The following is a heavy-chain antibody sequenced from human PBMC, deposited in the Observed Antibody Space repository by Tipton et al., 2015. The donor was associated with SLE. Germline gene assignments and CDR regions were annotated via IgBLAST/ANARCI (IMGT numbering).Heavy chain of an antibody. CDR1: GVIFSTLA. V-gene: IGHV3-23*01. Sequence: LSLTCAASGVIFSTLAMSWVRQAPGKGLEWVSGIRGSGGSTYYADSVKGWFTISRDNAKNTLYLQMNSLRAEDTAVYYCTRVESTSWAFDIWGQGTIVTVSS. J-gene: IGHJ3*02. CDR2: IRGSGGST. D-gene: IGHD2/OR15-2a*01. CDR3: TRVESTSWAFDI.